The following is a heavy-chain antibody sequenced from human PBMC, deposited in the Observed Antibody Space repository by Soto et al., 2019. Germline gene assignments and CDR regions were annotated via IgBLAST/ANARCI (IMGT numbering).Heavy chain of an antibody. J-gene: IGHJ1*01. D-gene: IGHD6-6*01. CDR2: INPDTGGT. V-gene: IGHV1-2*02. Sequence: ASVKVSCKASGCLFTGYLMHWVRQAPGQGFEWLGWINPDTGGTKYAQNFQGRVTMTTDTSISTAYMELGSLTYEDTAVDYCASRSRSSGDRGQGTGVTVCS. CDR1: GCLFTGYL. CDR3: ASRSRSSGD.